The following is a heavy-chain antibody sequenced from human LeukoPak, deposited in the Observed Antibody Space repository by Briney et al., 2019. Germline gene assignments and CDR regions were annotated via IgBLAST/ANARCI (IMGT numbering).Heavy chain of an antibody. CDR3: ATARAWSSSWYAFDI. Sequence: ASVKVSCKASGYTFTGYYMHWVRQAPGQGLEWMGWINPNSGGTNYAQKFQGRVTMTRDTSISTAYMELSSLRSEDTAVYYCATARAWSSSWYAFDIWGQGTMVTVSS. J-gene: IGHJ3*02. CDR1: GYTFTGYY. D-gene: IGHD6-13*01. V-gene: IGHV1-2*02. CDR2: INPNSGGT.